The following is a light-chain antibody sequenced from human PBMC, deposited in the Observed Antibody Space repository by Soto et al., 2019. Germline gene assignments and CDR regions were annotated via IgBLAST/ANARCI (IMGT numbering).Light chain of an antibody. CDR3: QQYSDYWT. V-gene: IGKV1-5*01. J-gene: IGKJ1*01. CDR1: QTIRSW. Sequence: MSQALSTLAASKGDRVTITCRASQTIRSWLAWYQQKPGKAPNLLIYDTSNLESGVPSRFSGRGSGTEFALTISSLQPDDFATYFCQQYSDYWTFGQGT. CDR2: DTS.